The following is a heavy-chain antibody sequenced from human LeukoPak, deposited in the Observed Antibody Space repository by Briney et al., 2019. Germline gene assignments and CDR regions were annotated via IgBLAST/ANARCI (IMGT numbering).Heavy chain of an antibody. D-gene: IGHD3-9*01. V-gene: IGHV3-30*04. CDR2: ISYDGSNK. CDR1: GFTFSSYA. CDR3: ARDLGITRSTYYDILTVYGMDV. J-gene: IGHJ6*02. Sequence: GGSLRLSCPASGFTFSSYAMHWVRQAPGKGLEWVAVISYDGSNKYYADSVKGRFTISRDNSKNTPYLQMNSLRAEDTAVYYCARDLGITRSTYYDILTVYGMDVWGQGTTVSVSS.